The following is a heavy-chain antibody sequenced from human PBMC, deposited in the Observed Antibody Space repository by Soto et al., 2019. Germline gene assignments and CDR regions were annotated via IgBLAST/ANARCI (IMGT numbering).Heavy chain of an antibody. V-gene: IGHV4-39*01. Sequence: QLQLQESGPGLVKPSETLSLTCTVSGGSISSRSYYWGWIRQPPGKGLEWIGSMYYSGSTYYNPSLTRRVTISXXTXKXXFSLKLSSVTAADTAVYYCAADTVTLYYYYYGMDVWGQGTTVTVSS. CDR3: AADTVTLYYYYYGMDV. J-gene: IGHJ6*02. CDR2: MYYSGST. D-gene: IGHD4-17*01. CDR1: GGSISSRSYY.